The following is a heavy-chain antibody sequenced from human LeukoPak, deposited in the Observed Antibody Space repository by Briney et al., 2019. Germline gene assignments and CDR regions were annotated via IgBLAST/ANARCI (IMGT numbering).Heavy chain of an antibody. J-gene: IGHJ4*02. CDR3: AREPPIFYGSATIAMDH. Sequence: ASVKVSCKGSGYTFRSFGISWVRQAPGQGLEWMRWISIYNGDTKYAQKFQDRVTMTRDTSTSTAYMEVRSLRSDDTAVYYCAREPPIFYGSATIAMDHWGQGTLVTVSS. CDR2: ISIYNGDT. D-gene: IGHD3-10*01. CDR1: GYTFRSFG. V-gene: IGHV1-18*01.